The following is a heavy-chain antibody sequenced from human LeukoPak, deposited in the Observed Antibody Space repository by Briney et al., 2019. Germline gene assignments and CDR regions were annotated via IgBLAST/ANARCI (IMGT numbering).Heavy chain of an antibody. V-gene: IGHV3-66*01. Sequence: GGSLRLSCAASGFTVSSNYMSWVRQAPGKGLEWVSAIYSGGSTYYADSVKGRFTISRDNSKNTLYLQMNSLRAEDTAVYYCARDSRTTVKINWGRGTLVTVSS. CDR1: GFTVSSNY. CDR3: ARDSRTTVKIN. CDR2: IYSGGST. J-gene: IGHJ4*02. D-gene: IGHD4-17*01.